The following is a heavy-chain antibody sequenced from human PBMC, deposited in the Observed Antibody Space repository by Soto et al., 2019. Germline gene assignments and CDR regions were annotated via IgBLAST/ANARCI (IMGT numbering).Heavy chain of an antibody. CDR3: AKDRGGFTNGWEFFDS. J-gene: IGHJ4*02. CDR1: GFAFSFYS. V-gene: IGHV3-23*01. Sequence: EVVLLESGGGLVQPGGSLRLSCEVSGFAFSFYSMSWVRQAPGKGLEWVASISGNGGTTYYAASGKGRFTFSRDNSKNTLYLQMNNLRGEVTAVYYCAKDRGGFTNGWEFFDSWGQGTLVTVSS. D-gene: IGHD3-10*01. CDR2: ISGNGGTT.